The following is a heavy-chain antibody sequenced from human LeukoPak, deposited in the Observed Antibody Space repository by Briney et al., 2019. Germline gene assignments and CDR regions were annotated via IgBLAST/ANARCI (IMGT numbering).Heavy chain of an antibody. J-gene: IGHJ4*02. CDR1: GGSFSGYY. CDR3: ARVHRSSSWYRDFDY. V-gene: IGHV4-34*01. CDR2: INHSGST. D-gene: IGHD6-13*01. Sequence: SETLSLTCAVYGGSFSGYYWSWIRQPPGKGLEWIGEINHSGSTNYNPSLKSRVTISVDTSKNQFSPKLSSVTAADTAVYYCARVHRSSSWYRDFDYWGQGTLVTVSS.